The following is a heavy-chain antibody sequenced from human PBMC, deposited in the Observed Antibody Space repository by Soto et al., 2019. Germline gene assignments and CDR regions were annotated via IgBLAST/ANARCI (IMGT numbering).Heavy chain of an antibody. CDR3: ARGRYGDY. CDR1: GYIFTTYG. CDR2: ISAHNGNT. J-gene: IGHJ4*02. D-gene: IGHD1-1*01. Sequence: QVHLVQSGAEVKKPGASVKVSCKGSGYIFTTYGITWVRQAPGQGLEWMGWISAHNGNTNYAQKLQGRVTVTRDTSTSTAYMELRNLRSDAKAVYYCARGRYGDYWGQGALVTVSS. V-gene: IGHV1-18*01.